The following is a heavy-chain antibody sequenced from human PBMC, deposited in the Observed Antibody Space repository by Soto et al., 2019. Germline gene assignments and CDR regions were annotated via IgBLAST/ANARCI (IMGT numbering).Heavy chain of an antibody. J-gene: IGHJ4*02. CDR1: GGSISSYY. CDR3: ARGGAGDSGYDWAFYFDY. D-gene: IGHD5-12*01. CDR2: IYYSGST. Sequence: SETLSLTCTVSGGSISSYYWSWIRQPPGKGLEWIGYIYYSGSTNYNPSLKSRVTISVDTSKNQFSLKLSSVTAADTAVYYCARGGAGDSGYDWAFYFDYWGQGTLVTVSS. V-gene: IGHV4-59*01.